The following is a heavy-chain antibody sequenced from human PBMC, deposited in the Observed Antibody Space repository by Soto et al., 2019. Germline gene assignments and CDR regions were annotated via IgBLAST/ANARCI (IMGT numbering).Heavy chain of an antibody. V-gene: IGHV3-21*01. CDR3: AREGLELRFYYYGMDV. CDR1: GFTFSSYS. CDR2: ISSSSSYI. Sequence: VGSLRLSCAASGFTFSSYSMNWVRQAPGKGLEWVSSISSSSSYIYYADSVKGRFTISRDNAKNSLYLQMNSLRAEDTAVYYCAREGLELRFYYYGMDVWGQGTTVTVSS. J-gene: IGHJ6*02. D-gene: IGHD1-7*01.